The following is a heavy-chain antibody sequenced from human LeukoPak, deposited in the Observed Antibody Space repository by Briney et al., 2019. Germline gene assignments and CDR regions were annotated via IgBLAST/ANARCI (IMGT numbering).Heavy chain of an antibody. V-gene: IGHV3-23*01. J-gene: IGHJ4*02. Sequence: PGGSLRLSCAASGFTFSSYAMNWVRQAPGKGLEWVSAISTSGSSTYYADSVKGRFTISRDNSKNTLYLQMNSLRAEDTAVYFCAKTSGGNYWGQGTLVTVSS. D-gene: IGHD2-15*01. CDR3: AKTSGGNY. CDR2: ISTSGSST. CDR1: GFTFSSYA.